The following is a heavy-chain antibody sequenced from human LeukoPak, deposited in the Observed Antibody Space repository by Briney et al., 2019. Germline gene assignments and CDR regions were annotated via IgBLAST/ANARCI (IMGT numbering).Heavy chain of an antibody. CDR2: INHSGST. V-gene: IGHV4-34*01. Sequence: PSETLSLTCAVYGGSFSGYYWSWIRQPPGKGLEWIGEINHSGSTNYNPSLKSRVTISVDTSKNQFSLKLSSVTAADTAVYYCASRAPGHLGYWGQGTLVTVSS. CDR1: GGSFSGYY. CDR3: ASRAPGHLGY. D-gene: IGHD2-8*02. J-gene: IGHJ4*02.